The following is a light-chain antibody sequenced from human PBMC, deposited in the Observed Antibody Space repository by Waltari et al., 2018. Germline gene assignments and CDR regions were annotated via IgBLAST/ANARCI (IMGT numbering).Light chain of an antibody. CDR2: AVS. CDR3: QQGNTFPPT. J-gene: IGKJ1*01. V-gene: IGKV1-12*01. Sequence: IQMTQSPSSVSASVGDRVTITCRPGQDINGWLTWYQQRAGKAPKLLIYAVSTLQTGVPSRFSGARSGTDYTLTITGLQPEDFATYFCQQGNTFPPTFGQGTKVDIK. CDR1: QDINGW.